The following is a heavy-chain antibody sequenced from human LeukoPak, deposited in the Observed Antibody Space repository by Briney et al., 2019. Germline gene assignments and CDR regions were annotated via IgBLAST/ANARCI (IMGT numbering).Heavy chain of an antibody. CDR2: IRGSGGGT. Sequence: PGGSLRLSCAASGFTFSSFAMNWVHQAPGKGLEWVAGIRGSGGGTYYADSVKGRFTISRDNSKNILYLQMNSLRVEDTAVYYCAKDGPSKFECRRYDGSCYYFDFWGQGTPVTVSS. CDR1: GFTFSSFA. J-gene: IGHJ4*02. V-gene: IGHV3-23*01. D-gene: IGHD3-10*01. CDR3: AKDGPSKFECRRYDGSCYYFDF.